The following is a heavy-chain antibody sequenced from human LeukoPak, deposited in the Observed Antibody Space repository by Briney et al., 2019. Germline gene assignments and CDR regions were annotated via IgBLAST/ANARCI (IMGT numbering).Heavy chain of an antibody. J-gene: IGHJ4*02. V-gene: IGHV4-59*01. CDR1: GGSISSYY. CDR2: IYYSGST. D-gene: IGHD6-19*01. CDR3: ARADVAGTPLDY. Sequence: SETLSLTCTVSGGSISSYYWSWIRQPPGKGLEWIGYIYYSGSTNYNPSLKSRVTISVDTSKNQFSLKLSSVTAADTAVYYCARADVAGTPLDYWGQETLVTVSS.